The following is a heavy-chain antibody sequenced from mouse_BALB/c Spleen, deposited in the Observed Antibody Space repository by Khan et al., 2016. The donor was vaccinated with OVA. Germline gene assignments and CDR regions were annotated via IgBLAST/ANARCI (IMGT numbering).Heavy chain of an antibody. Sequence: QVQLQQSGAELARPGASVKLSCKASGYTFTDYYINWVKLRTGQGLEWIGEISPGSGGTYYNERFKGKATLTADKSSSTAYMQLSSPTSVASAVYSCARRNYFGYTIAYWGQGTLVTVAA. V-gene: IGHV1-77*01. J-gene: IGHJ3*01. CDR3: ARRNYFGYTIAY. CDR1: GYTFTDYY. D-gene: IGHD1-2*01. CDR2: ISPGSGGT.